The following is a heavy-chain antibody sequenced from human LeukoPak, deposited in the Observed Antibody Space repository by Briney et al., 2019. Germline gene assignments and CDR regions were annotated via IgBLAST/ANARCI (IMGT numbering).Heavy chain of an antibody. CDR1: GFTLSSYA. J-gene: IGHJ4*02. Sequence: DGSLPLSCAASGFTLSSYAMSWVRQAPGKGLEWVSGISESGGSTYYADSVKGRHTISRDDSKNTLYLQMNSLRAEDTAVYYCATDSRPHYHYPDYWGQGTLVTV. V-gene: IGHV3-23*01. CDR3: ATDSRPHYHYPDY. D-gene: IGHD1-26*01. CDR2: ISESGGST.